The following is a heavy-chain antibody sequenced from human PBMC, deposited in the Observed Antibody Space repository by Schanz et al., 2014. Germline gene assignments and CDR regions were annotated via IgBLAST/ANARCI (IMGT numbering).Heavy chain of an antibody. CDR1: GFTFSSYG. CDR2: IWYDGSNK. V-gene: IGHV3-33*01. Sequence: VQLVESGGGVVQPGRSLRLSCAASGFTFSSYGMHWVRQAPGKGLEWVAIIWYDGSNKYYADSVKGRFTISRDNSKNTLFLQMSSLRAEDTAVYYCARDGDFDYWGQGTLXTVSS. J-gene: IGHJ4*02. CDR3: ARDGDFDY.